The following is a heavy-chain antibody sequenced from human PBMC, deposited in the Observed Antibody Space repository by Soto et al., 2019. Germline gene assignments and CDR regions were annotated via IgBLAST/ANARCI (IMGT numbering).Heavy chain of an antibody. CDR1: VFPFGANA. CDR2: LSNTGRRT. J-gene: IGHJ4*02. CDR3: ATEMGATKGPFDN. D-gene: IGHD1-26*01. Sequence: EVQVLESGGGLVQPGGSLRLSCVVSVFPFGANAMSWVRQAPGKGLEWVSGLSNTGRRTSYADSVKGRFNISRDNSENTVYLQMNSPRLEDTAVYYCATEMGATKGPFDNWGQGTLVTVSS. V-gene: IGHV3-23*01.